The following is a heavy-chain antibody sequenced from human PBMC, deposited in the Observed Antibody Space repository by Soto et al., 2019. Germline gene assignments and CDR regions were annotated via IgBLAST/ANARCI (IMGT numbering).Heavy chain of an antibody. CDR3: ARDGGAD. V-gene: IGHV3-30-3*01. D-gene: IGHD3-16*01. J-gene: IGHJ1*01. CDR2: MSYDGSNK. CDR1: GFTFSSYA. Sequence: QVQLVESGGGVVQPGRSLRLSCAASGFTFSSYAMHWVRRAPGKGLEWMAVMSYDGSNKYYADSVKGRFTISRDNSKNTLYLQTNSLRREDTGLNYGARDGGADWGQGTLVTVSS.